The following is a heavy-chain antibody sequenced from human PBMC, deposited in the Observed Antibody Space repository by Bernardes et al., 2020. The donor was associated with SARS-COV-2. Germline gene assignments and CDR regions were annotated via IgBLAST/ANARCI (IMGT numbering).Heavy chain of an antibody. Sequence: SETLSLTCTVSGDSISSGTYYWTWIRQPAGKGLEWLGHIYNTGVTNYNPSFQTRLSISVDTSKNQFSLSLTSVTAADTALYFCGRLHLESWLGGRIDPWGQGILVTVSS. CDR1: GDSISSGTYY. V-gene: IGHV4-61*09. J-gene: IGHJ5*02. D-gene: IGHD5-12*01. CDR2: IYNTGVT. CDR3: GRLHLESWLGGRIDP.